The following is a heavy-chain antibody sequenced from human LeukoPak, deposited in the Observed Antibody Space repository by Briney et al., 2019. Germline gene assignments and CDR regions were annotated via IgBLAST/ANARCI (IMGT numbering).Heavy chain of an antibody. CDR1: GFTFSTYA. CDR3: ASHYGDYTGYYFDY. Sequence: GSLRLSCAASGFTFSTYALSWVRQAPGKGLEWVSAISGSGDSTYYADSVKGRFTISRDNSKSTLYLQMNSLRAEDTAVYYCASHYGDYTGYYFDYWGQGTLVTVSS. CDR2: ISGSGDST. D-gene: IGHD4-17*01. J-gene: IGHJ4*02. V-gene: IGHV3-23*01.